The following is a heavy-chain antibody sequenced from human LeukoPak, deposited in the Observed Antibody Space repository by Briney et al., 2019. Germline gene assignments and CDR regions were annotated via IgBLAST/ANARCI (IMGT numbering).Heavy chain of an antibody. CDR3: ARVHHSSSWYYFDY. V-gene: IGHV4-59*01. J-gene: IGHJ4*02. D-gene: IGHD6-13*01. CDR2: IYYSGST. CDR1: GGSISSYY. Sequence: PETLSLTCTVSGGSISSYYWSWIRQPPGKGLEWIGYIYYSGSTNYNPSLKSRVTISVDTSKNQFSLKLSSVTAADTAVYYCARVHHSSSWYYFDYWGQGTLVTVSS.